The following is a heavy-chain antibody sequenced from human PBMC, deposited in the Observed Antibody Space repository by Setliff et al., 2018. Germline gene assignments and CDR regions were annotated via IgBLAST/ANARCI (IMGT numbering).Heavy chain of an antibody. CDR1: GGSISSSNW. Sequence: KPSETLSLTCAVSGGSISSSNWWSWVRQPPGKGLEWIGEIYHSGSTNYNPSLKSRVTISVDKSKNQFSLKLISVTAADTAVYYCARVAGSGYLDRCFDPWGQGTLVTVS. J-gene: IGHJ5*02. D-gene: IGHD3-22*01. CDR2: IYHSGST. CDR3: ARVAGSGYLDRCFDP. V-gene: IGHV4-4*02.